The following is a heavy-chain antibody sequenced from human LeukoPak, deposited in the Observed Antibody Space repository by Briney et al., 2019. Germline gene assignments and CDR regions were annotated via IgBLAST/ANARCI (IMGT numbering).Heavy chain of an antibody. Sequence: GGSLRLSCAASGFTFSSYAMSWVRQAPGKGLEWVSAISGSGGSTYYADSVKGRFTISRDNSKNTLYLQMHSLRAEDTAVYYCAKALSSGWYDGDDYFDYWGQGTLVTVSS. J-gene: IGHJ4*02. CDR1: GFTFSSYA. CDR3: AKALSSGWYDGDDYFDY. CDR2: ISGSGGST. V-gene: IGHV3-23*01. D-gene: IGHD6-19*01.